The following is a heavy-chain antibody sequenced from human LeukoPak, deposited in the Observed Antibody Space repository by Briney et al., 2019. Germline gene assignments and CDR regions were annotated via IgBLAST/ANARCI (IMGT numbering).Heavy chain of an antibody. V-gene: IGHV1-2*02. D-gene: IGHD1-1*01. CDR2: INPKNGGT. CDR1: GYTFTAYE. CDR3: AREEDCGTARCSNDH. J-gene: IGHJ4*02. Sequence: ASVKVSCKASGYTFTAYEMHWVRQAPGQGLEYVGWINPKNGGTNSAQNFQGRVTMTWDTSVSTVYMELGRLRSDDTAVYYCAREEDCGTARCSNDHWGQGTLVTVSS.